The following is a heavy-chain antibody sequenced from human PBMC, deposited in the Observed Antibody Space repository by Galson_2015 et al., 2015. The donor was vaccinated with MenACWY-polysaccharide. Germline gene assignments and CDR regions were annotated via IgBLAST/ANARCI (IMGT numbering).Heavy chain of an antibody. CDR3: ARCHYDSSGYVGWIDP. J-gene: IGHJ5*02. CDR1: GGSIISGASS. CDR2: VYYSGST. D-gene: IGHD3-22*01. Sequence: PLSLTCAVSGGSIISGASSWCWIRQRPGKGLEWIGCVYYSGSTYYNPSLKSRPTVSVDTSTDQFSLHLNSVTAADTAVYYCARCHYDSSGYVGWIDPWGQGTLVTVAS. V-gene: IGHV4-31*11.